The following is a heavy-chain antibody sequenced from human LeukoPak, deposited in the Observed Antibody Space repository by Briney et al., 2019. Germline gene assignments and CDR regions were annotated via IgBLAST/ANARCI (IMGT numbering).Heavy chain of an antibody. CDR3: ARAVSGSYGEDY. CDR1: GFTFSSYG. D-gene: IGHD1-26*01. V-gene: IGHV3-33*01. CDR2: IWYDGSNK. Sequence: PGGSLRLSCAASGFTFSSYGMHWVRQAPGKGLEWVAVIWYDGSNKYYADSVRGRFTISRDNSKNTLYLQMNSLRAEDTAVYYCARAVSGSYGEDYWGQGTLVTVSS. J-gene: IGHJ4*02.